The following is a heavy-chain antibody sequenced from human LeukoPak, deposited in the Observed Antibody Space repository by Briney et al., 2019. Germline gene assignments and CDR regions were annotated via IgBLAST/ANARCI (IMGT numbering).Heavy chain of an antibody. D-gene: IGHD2-2*01. J-gene: IGHJ4*02. CDR3: ARGDIVVVPACDY. CDR1: GFTFDDYA. CDR2: ISWNSGSI. Sequence: PGGSLRLSCAASGFTFDDYAMHWVRQAPGKGLEWVSGISWNSGSIGYADSVKGRFTISRDNAKNSLYLQMNSLRAEDTAVYYCARGDIVVVPACDYWGQGTLVTVSS. V-gene: IGHV3-9*01.